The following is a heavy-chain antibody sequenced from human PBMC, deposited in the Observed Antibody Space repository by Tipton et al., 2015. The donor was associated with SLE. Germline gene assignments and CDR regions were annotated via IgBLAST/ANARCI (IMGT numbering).Heavy chain of an antibody. CDR2: IYSSGDR. J-gene: IGHJ2*01. V-gene: IGHV4-4*07. Sequence: TLSLTCSVSGDSMNNYYWSWIRQSAGRGLEWIGRIYSSGDRDYNPSLRSRVTMSIDASQNRVSLRLKSVSAADTAVYYCARGSDGEYVRYFDVWGPGTLVTVSS. CDR1: GDSMNNYY. CDR3: ARGSDGEYVRYFDV. D-gene: IGHD4-17*01.